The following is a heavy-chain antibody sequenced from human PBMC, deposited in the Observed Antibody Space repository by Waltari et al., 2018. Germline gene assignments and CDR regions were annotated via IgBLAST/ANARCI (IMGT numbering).Heavy chain of an antibody. CDR2: INSDGSST. V-gene: IGHV3-74*01. Sequence: EVQLVESGGGFVQPGGSLRLSCAASGFTFRSYWMHWVRQATGKGLVWVSRINSDGSSTSYADSVKGRFTISRDNAKNTLYLQMNSLRAEDTAVYYCARDVVLDYYYYMDVWGKGTTVTISS. CDR3: ARDVVLDYYYYMDV. CDR1: GFTFRSYW. D-gene: IGHD2-21*01. J-gene: IGHJ6*03.